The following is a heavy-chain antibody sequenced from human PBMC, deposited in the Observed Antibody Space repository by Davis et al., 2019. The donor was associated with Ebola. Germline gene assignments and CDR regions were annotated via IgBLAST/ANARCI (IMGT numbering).Heavy chain of an antibody. Sequence: AASVTLSCKASGGTFSSYAISWVRQAPGQGLEWMGGIIPIFGTANYAQKFQGRVTITADESTSTAYMELSSLRSEDTAVYYCARPDASSGYSIADAFDIWGQGTMVTVSS. J-gene: IGHJ3*02. CDR3: ARPDASSGYSIADAFDI. V-gene: IGHV1-69*13. CDR2: IIPIFGTA. D-gene: IGHD3-22*01. CDR1: GGTFSSYA.